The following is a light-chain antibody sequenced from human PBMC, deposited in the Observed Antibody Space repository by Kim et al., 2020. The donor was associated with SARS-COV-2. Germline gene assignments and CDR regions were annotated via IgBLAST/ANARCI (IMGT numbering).Light chain of an antibody. V-gene: IGLV2-14*04. CDR3: SSYTYSSTLL. CDR1: SSDIGHYDY. Sequence: GQSVANSCTGTSSDIGHYDYVPWYQQDPGKAPKLLIYDGSKRPSGVSDRFSGSKSGNTASLTISGLQAEDEADYYCSSYTYSSTLLFGGGTQLTVL. J-gene: IGLJ2*01. CDR2: DGS.